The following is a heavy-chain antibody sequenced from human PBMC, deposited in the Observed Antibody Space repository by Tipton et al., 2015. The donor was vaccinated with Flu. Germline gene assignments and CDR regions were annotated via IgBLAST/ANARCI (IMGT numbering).Heavy chain of an antibody. CDR2: IYSSART. Sequence: TLSLTCTVSGGSITSYYWSWIRQPPGKGLEWIGYIYSSARTNYNSSLESRVTISVDTSKNQFSLNLSSVTAADTAVHYCARDTFRYCSGASCLTDYYYYGMDVWDEGTTVTGSS. J-gene: IGHJ6*04. D-gene: IGHD2-15*01. CDR1: GGSITSYY. V-gene: IGHV4-59*01. CDR3: ARDTFRYCSGASCLTDYYYYGMDV.